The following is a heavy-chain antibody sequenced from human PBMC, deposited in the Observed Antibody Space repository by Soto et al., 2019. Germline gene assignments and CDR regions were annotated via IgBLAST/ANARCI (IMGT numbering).Heavy chain of an antibody. CDR2: ISAYNGNT. D-gene: IGHD5-12*01. V-gene: IGHV1-18*01. CDR1: GYTFTSYG. Sequence: ASVKVSCKASGYTFTSYGISWVRQAPGQGLEWMGWISAYNGNTNYAQKLQGRVTMTTDTSTSTAYMELRSLRSDDTAVYYCAREDSGYDYYYHYYMAVWGKGTTVTVAS. J-gene: IGHJ6*03. CDR3: AREDSGYDYYYHYYMAV.